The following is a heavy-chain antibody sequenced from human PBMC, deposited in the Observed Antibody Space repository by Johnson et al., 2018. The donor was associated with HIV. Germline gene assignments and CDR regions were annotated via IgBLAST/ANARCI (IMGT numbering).Heavy chain of an antibody. V-gene: IGHV3-23*04. CDR2: ISGSGGST. J-gene: IGHJ3*01. CDR3: AGDGGAVWRATRSIGGAFDV. CDR1: GFPFSSFA. D-gene: IGHD3-10*01. Sequence: VQLVESGGGLVQPGGSLRLSCAASGFPFSSFAMSWVRQAPGKGLEWVSAISGSGGSTYYADSVKGRFTISRDDSKNTLYLQMNSLRAEDTAVYYCAGDGGAVWRATRSIGGAFDVWGQGTMVTVSS.